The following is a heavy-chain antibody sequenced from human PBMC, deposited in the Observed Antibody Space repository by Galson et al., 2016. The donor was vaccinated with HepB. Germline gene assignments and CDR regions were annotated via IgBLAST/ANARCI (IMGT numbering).Heavy chain of an antibody. CDR3: ARDKGRGGASFDY. Sequence: SVKVSCKASGFMFTDYYIHWVRQAPGQGLEWIGWISPDTGGANFAQGFKDRVIMTRDTSISSVYMELTRLESDDTAFYYCARDKGRGGASFDYWGQGALVTVSS. CDR2: ISPDTGGA. V-gene: IGHV1-2*02. J-gene: IGHJ4*02. CDR1: GFMFTDYY. D-gene: IGHD1-26*01.